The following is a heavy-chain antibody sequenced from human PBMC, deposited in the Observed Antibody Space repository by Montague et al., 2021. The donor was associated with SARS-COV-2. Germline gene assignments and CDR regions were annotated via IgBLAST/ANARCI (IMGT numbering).Heavy chain of an antibody. CDR3: ARENTVTTFGGPYYIDS. J-gene: IGHJ4*02. CDR1: GSSVRSYY. CDR2: IYDSGST. D-gene: IGHD4-17*01. Sequence: SETLSLTCIVSGSSVRSYYWSWIRQPPGKGLEWIGYIYDSGSTNYNPSLKSRVTVSVDTSKSQFSLKLSSVTAADMAVYYCARENTVTTFGGPYYIDSSGQGTLVTISA. V-gene: IGHV4-59*02.